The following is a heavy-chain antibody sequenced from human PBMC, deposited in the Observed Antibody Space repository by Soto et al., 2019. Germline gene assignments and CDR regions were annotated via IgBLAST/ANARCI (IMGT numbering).Heavy chain of an antibody. CDR1: GFTFSSYA. J-gene: IGHJ4*02. CDR3: AKGESGAATAPFDY. Sequence: EVQVLESGGGLVQPGGSLRLSCAASGFTFSSYAMSWVRQAPGKGLEWVSAISGSGANTYYADSVKGRFTISRDNTKNIGYLLVHSLRVEDTAVYHFAKGESGAATAPFDYWGQGTLVTVSS. CDR2: ISGSGANT. V-gene: IGHV3-23*01. D-gene: IGHD3-3*01.